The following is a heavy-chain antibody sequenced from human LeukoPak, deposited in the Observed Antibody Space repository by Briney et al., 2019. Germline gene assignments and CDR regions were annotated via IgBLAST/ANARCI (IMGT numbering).Heavy chain of an antibody. Sequence: SETLSLTCAVYGGSFSGYYWSWIRQPPGKGLEWIGEINHSGSTNYNPSLKSRVTISVDTSKNQFSLKLSSVTAADTAVYYCASVSVVVAATEDDAFDIWGQGRMVTVSS. V-gene: IGHV4-34*01. D-gene: IGHD2-15*01. CDR3: ASVSVVVAATEDDAFDI. CDR2: INHSGST. CDR1: GGSFSGYY. J-gene: IGHJ3*02.